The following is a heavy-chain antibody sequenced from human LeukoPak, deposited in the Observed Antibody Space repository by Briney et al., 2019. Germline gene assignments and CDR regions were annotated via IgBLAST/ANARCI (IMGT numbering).Heavy chain of an antibody. D-gene: IGHD3-10*02. CDR3: AELGITMIGGV. Sequence: GGSLRLSCAASGFTFSSYWMTWVRKAPGKGLEWVANIKQDGSEKYYVGSVEGRFTISRDNAKNSLYLQMNSLRAEDTAVYYCAELGITMIGGVWGKGTTVTISS. CDR1: GFTFSSYW. CDR2: IKQDGSEK. J-gene: IGHJ6*04. V-gene: IGHV3-7*01.